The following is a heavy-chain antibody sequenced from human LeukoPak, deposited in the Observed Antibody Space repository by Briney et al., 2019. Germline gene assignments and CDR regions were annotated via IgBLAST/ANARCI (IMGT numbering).Heavy chain of an antibody. J-gene: IGHJ4*02. D-gene: IGHD1-26*01. CDR3: AKNTGHRLVGPTNYFDY. V-gene: IGHV3-23*01. CDR2: VSTTGGST. Sequence: PGGSLRLSCGASSFTFSSYVMSWVRQAPGKGLEWVSTVSTTGGSTYYADSVKGRFTISRDNSKDTLYLQMNSLRAEDTAVYYCAKNTGHRLVGPTNYFDYWGQGTLVTVSS. CDR1: SFTFSSYV.